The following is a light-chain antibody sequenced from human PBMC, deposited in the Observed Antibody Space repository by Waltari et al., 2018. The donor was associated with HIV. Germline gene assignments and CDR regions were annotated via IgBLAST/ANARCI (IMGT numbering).Light chain of an antibody. CDR1: QSLSSS. CDR3: QQRSAWPLT. CDR2: EAS. V-gene: IGKV3-11*01. Sequence: EIVLTQSPATLSLSPGATATLSCRASQSLSSSLAWYQHKAGQAPRLLIYEASKRATGVPDRFSGSGSGTDFILTINILEPEDFAVYYCQQRSAWPLTFGGGTKVEIK. J-gene: IGKJ4*01.